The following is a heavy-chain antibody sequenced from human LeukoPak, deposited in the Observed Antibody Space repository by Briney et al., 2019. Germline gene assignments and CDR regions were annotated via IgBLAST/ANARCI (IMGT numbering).Heavy chain of an antibody. V-gene: IGHV4-59*01. Sequence: PSETLSLTCTVSGGSISSYYWSWIWQPPGKGLEWIGYIYYSGSTNYNPSLKSRVTISVDTSKNQFSLKLSSVTAADTAVYYCARDRAGLVRVLDYWGQGTLVTVSS. J-gene: IGHJ4*02. CDR3: ARDRAGLVRVLDY. CDR2: IYYSGST. D-gene: IGHD3/OR15-3a*01. CDR1: GGSISSYY.